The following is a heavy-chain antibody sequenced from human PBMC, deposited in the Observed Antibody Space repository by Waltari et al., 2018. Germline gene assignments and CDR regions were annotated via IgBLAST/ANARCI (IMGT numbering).Heavy chain of an antibody. D-gene: IGHD6-13*01. V-gene: IGHV1-24*01. J-gene: IGHJ5*02. CDR1: GYTLTELS. CDR2: FDPEDGET. CDR3: ATSIAAAGKGENWFDP. Sequence: QVQLVQSGAEVKKPGASVKVSCKVSGYTLTELSMHWVRQAPGKGLEWMGGFDPEDGETIYAQKFQGRVTMTEDTSTDTAYMELSSLRSEDTAVYYCATSIAAAGKGENWFDPWGQGTLVTVSS.